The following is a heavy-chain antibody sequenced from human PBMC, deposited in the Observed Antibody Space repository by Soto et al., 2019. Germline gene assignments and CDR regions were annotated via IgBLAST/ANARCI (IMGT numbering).Heavy chain of an antibody. CDR3: ARDYDFWSGYYMAYYYYYGMDV. V-gene: IGHV1-69*06. J-gene: IGHJ6*02. CDR1: GGTFSSYA. D-gene: IGHD3-3*01. CDR2: IIPIFGTA. Sequence: QVQLVQSGAEVQKPGSSVKVSCKASGGTFSSYAISWVRQAPGQGLEWMGGIIPIFGTANYAQKFQGRVTITADKSTSTAYMELSSLRSEDTAVYYCARDYDFWSGYYMAYYYYYGMDVWGQGTTVTVSS.